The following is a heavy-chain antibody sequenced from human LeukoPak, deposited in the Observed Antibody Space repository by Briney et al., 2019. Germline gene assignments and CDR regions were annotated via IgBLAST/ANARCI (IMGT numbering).Heavy chain of an antibody. CDR3: AKEMTTVTITIGEGDY. V-gene: IGHV3-30*04. D-gene: IGHD4-17*01. Sequence: PGRSLRLSCAASGFTFSSYAMHWVRQAPGKGLEWVAVISYDGSNKYCADSVKGRFTISRDNSKNTLYLQMNSLRAEDTAVYYCAKEMTTVTITIGEGDYWGQGTLVTVSS. J-gene: IGHJ4*02. CDR1: GFTFSSYA. CDR2: ISYDGSNK.